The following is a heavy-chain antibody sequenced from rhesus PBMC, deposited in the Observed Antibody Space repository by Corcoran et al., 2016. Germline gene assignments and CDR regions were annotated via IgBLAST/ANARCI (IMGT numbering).Heavy chain of an antibody. J-gene: IGHJ4*01. V-gene: IGHV4-147*01. CDR2: IYGGSGRT. D-gene: IGHD4-35*01. Sequence: QVQLQESGPGLVKPSETLPLTCAVSGASISSNYWSWIRQPPGKGLEWSGYIYGGSGRTSYNPSLKSRVSISKDTSKTQFSRTLSSVTAADTAVYYCARGTGNLSFDHWGQGVLVTVSS. CDR1: GASISSNY. CDR3: ARGTGNLSFDH.